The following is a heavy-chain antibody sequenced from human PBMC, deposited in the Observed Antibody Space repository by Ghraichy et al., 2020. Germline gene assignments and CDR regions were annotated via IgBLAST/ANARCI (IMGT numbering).Heavy chain of an antibody. Sequence: SETLSLTCTVSGGSITGYTWNWIRQSSGKGLEWVARMYFTGTTNYNPSLKDRVTMSVDASTSQFSLRMTSVTAADTAVDYCARERRHRGQVTCFDPWGQGTLVIVSS. D-gene: IGHD1-14*01. CDR2: MYFTGTT. J-gene: IGHJ5*01. CDR3: ARERRHRGQVTCFDP. V-gene: IGHV4-4*07. CDR1: GGSITGYT.